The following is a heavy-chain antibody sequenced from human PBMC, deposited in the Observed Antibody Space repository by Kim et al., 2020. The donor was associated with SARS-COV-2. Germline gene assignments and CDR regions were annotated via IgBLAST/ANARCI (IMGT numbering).Heavy chain of an antibody. CDR2: IYHSGRT. D-gene: IGHD6-13*01. V-gene: IGHV4-4*02. CDR3: ARIGHPPGIAAAGMGFDY. CDR1: GGSISSSNW. Sequence: SETLSLTCAVSGGSISSSNWWSWVRQPPGKGLEWIGEIYHSGRTNYNPSLKSRVTISVDKSKNQFSLKLSSVTAADTAVYYCARIGHPPGIAAAGMGFDYWGQGTLVTVSS. J-gene: IGHJ4*02.